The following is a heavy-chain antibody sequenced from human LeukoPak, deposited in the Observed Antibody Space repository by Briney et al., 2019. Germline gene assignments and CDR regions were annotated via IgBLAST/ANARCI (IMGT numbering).Heavy chain of an antibody. CDR2: IYYSGST. Sequence: SETLSLTCTVSGVSISGGSYRWTWLRQPPGKGLEWIGYIYYSGSTNYNPSLKSRVTISVDTSKNQFSLKLSSVTAADTAVYYCAGEGGVAAVDYWGQGTLVTVSS. V-gene: IGHV4-61*01. CDR3: AGEGGVAAVDY. D-gene: IGHD6-13*01. J-gene: IGHJ4*02. CDR1: GVSISGGSYR.